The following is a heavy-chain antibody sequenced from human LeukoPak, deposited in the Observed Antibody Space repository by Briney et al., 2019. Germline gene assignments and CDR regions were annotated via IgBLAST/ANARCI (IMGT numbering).Heavy chain of an antibody. J-gene: IGHJ3*02. D-gene: IGHD3-10*01. CDR3: ARDSVSAIGHDAFDI. CDR1: GYTFTGYS. V-gene: IGHV1-2*02. Sequence: ASVKVSCKASGYTFTGYSIHWVRQAPGQGLEWMDWINPNSGGTNYAQKFQGRVTMTRDTSINTAYMELSRLRSDDTAVYYCARDSVSAIGHDAFDIWGQGTMVTVSS. CDR2: INPNSGGT.